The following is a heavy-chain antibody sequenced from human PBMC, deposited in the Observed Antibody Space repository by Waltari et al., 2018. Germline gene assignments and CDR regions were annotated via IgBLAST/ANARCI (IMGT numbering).Heavy chain of an antibody. D-gene: IGHD6-19*01. CDR1: GDSLNGYY. CDR3: ARFNSGWSGWFDP. Sequence: QVQLQESGPGLVKPSETLSLTCSVSGDSLNGYYWSWIRQPPGKGLEWIGYIYYGWSTNYNPSLKSRVTMSVDASKNQFSLKLTSVTAADTAVFYCARFNSGWSGWFDPWGQGALVIVSS. CDR2: IYYGWST. J-gene: IGHJ5*02. V-gene: IGHV4-59*01.